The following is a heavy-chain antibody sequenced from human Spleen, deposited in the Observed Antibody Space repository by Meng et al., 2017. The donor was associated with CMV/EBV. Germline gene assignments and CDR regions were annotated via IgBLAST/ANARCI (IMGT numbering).Heavy chain of an antibody. D-gene: IGHD2-2*01. J-gene: IGHJ4*02. V-gene: IGHV3-30*02. CDR1: GFAFSSYG. CDR3: ARDWCETSCYADY. CDR2: IRDDAKTK. Sequence: GESLKISCEASGFAFSSYGMNWVRQAPGKGLEWVALIRDDAKTKDYADSVKGRFTISRDNSKNTLSLQMNSLRAEDTAVYYCARDWCETSCYADYWGQGTLVTVSS.